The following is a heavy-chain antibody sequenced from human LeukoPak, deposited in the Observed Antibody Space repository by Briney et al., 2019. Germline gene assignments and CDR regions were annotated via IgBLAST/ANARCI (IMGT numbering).Heavy chain of an antibody. CDR1: GGSFSGYY. CDR2: INHSGST. Sequence: LETLSLTCAVYGGSFSGYYWSWIRQPPGKGLEWIGEINHSGSTNYNPSLKSRVTISVDTSKNQFSLKLSSVTAADTAVYYCARAYSGSYFNWFDPWGQGTLVTVSS. CDR3: ARAYSGSYFNWFDP. V-gene: IGHV4-34*01. J-gene: IGHJ5*02. D-gene: IGHD1-26*01.